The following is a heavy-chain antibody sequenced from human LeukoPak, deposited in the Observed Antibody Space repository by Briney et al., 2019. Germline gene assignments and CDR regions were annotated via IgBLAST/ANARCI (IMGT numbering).Heavy chain of an antibody. V-gene: IGHV3-66*01. D-gene: IGHD3-3*01. CDR3: ARDSDDFWSGSCYYYYGMDV. CDR2: IYSGGST. CDR1: GFTVNSNY. Sequence: GGSLRLSCAASGFTVNSNYMSWVRQAPGNRLEWVSVIYSGGSTYYADSVKGRFTISRDNSRNTLFLQMNSLRVEDTAVYYCARDSDDFWSGSCYYYYGMDVWGQGTTVTVSS. J-gene: IGHJ6*02.